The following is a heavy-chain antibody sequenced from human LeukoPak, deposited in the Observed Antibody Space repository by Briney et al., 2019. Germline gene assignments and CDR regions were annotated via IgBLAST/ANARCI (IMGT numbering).Heavy chain of an antibody. Sequence: SGPTLANPTQTLTLTCTFSGFSLSTSGVGVGWIRQPPGKALEWLAPLYWYDDNRYSPSLKRRLTLTKVPAKNQPVPTLTNTYPVDTAKYYCAQRHDYGAYVLWGEGTLVTVSS. D-gene: IGHD4-17*01. J-gene: IGHJ4*02. CDR3: AQRHDYGAYVL. CDR1: GFSLSTSGVG. CDR2: LYWYDDN. V-gene: IGHV2-5*01.